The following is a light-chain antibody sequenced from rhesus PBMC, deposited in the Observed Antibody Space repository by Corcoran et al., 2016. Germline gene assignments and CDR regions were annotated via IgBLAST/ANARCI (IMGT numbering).Light chain of an antibody. J-gene: IGKJ4*01. CDR1: QGISSY. CDR2: AAT. Sequence: DIQMTQSPSSLSASVGDTVTITCRASQGISSYLNWFQQKPGKAPKLLIYAATTLQSGVPSRFSGSGSGTDFTLTISSLQPEDFATYYCPQYKSYPPTFGGGTKVEIK. V-gene: IGKV1-28*02. CDR3: PQYKSYPPT.